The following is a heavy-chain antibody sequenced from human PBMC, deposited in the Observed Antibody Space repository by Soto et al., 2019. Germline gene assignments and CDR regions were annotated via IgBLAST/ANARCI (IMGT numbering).Heavy chain of an antibody. V-gene: IGHV1-3*01. CDR3: AKGKYSSGCYFDY. CDR2: INAGNGNT. Sequence: QVQLVQSGAEVKKPGASVKVSCKASGYTFTSYAMHWVRQAPGQRLEWMGWINAGNGNTKYSQKFQGRVTITGDTXASTAYMEMSSLRSEDTAVYYCAKGKYSSGCYFDYWGQGTLVTVSS. CDR1: GYTFTSYA. J-gene: IGHJ4*02. D-gene: IGHD6-19*01.